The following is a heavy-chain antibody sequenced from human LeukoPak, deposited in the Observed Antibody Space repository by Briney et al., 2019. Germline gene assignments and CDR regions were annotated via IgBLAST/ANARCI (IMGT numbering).Heavy chain of an antibody. Sequence: GASVKVCCKASGYTFTSYGISWVRQAPGQGLEWMGWISAYNGNTNYAQKLQGRVTMTTDTSTSTAYMELRSLRSDDTAVYYCARVGYCSSTSCYTRGGYYGMDVWGQGTTVTVSS. D-gene: IGHD2-2*01. CDR2: ISAYNGNT. CDR3: ARVGYCSSTSCYTRGGYYGMDV. J-gene: IGHJ6*02. CDR1: GYTFTSYG. V-gene: IGHV1-18*01.